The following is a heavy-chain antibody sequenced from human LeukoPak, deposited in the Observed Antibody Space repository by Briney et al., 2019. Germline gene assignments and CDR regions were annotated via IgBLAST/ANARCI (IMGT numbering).Heavy chain of an antibody. CDR3: AALTICRHYDY. Sequence: PGGSLTLSCAASGLTFSYCGFNWVRQAPAKGLEGVSSIGPTGTDRYYAHSVRGRFTNSRDNAKNSMYLQMASLSGDDTAIYYCAALTICRHYDYWGQGTLLTVSS. CDR2: IGPTGTDR. D-gene: IGHD3-3*02. J-gene: IGHJ4*02. CDR1: GLTFSYCG. V-gene: IGHV3-21*01.